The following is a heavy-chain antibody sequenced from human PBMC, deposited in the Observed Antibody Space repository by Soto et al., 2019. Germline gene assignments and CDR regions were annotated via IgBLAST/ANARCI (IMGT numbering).Heavy chain of an antibody. D-gene: IGHD3-16*02. J-gene: IGHJ6*02. CDR2: IKSKTDGGTT. CDR3: TTDFYRNSPTYYYYYGMDV. CDR1: GFTFSNAL. V-gene: IGHV3-15*01. Sequence: PGGSLRLSCAASGFTFSNALMSWVRQAPGKGLEWVGRIKSKTDGGTTDYAAPVKGRFTISRDDSKNTLYLQMNSMKTEDTAVYYCTTDFYRNSPTYYYYYGMDVRGQGTTVTVYS.